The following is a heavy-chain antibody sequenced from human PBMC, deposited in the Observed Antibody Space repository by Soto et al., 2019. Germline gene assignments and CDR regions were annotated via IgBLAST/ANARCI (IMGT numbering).Heavy chain of an antibody. CDR1: GGTFSSYT. V-gene: IGHV1-3*01. Sequence: GASVKVSCKASGGTFSSYTISWVRQAPGQRLEWMGWINAGNGNIKYSQKFQGRVTITRDTSASTAYMELSSLRSEDTAVYYCARDTMVRGVRNWFDPWGQGTLVTSPQ. D-gene: IGHD3-10*01. CDR2: INAGNGNI. J-gene: IGHJ5*02. CDR3: ARDTMVRGVRNWFDP.